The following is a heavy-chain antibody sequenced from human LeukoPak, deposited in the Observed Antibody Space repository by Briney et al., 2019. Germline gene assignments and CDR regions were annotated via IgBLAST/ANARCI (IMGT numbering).Heavy chain of an antibody. Sequence: GGSLRLSCAASGFTVSNNFMYWVRQAPGKGLEWVSVIHTDGNTFYADSVEGRFNISRENFKKTVYLQMSSLRAEDTAVYYCARAQNGGVYDHGFDIWGQGPMVNVSS. CDR2: IHTDGNT. CDR3: ARAQNGGVYDHGFDI. V-gene: IGHV3-53*01. CDR1: GFTVSNNF. J-gene: IGHJ3*02. D-gene: IGHD5/OR15-5a*01.